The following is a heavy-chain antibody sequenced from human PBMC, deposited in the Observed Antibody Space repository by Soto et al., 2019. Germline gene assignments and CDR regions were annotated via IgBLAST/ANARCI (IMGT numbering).Heavy chain of an antibody. CDR2: IYPGDSDT. CDR1: GYSFTSYW. D-gene: IGHD3-22*01. Sequence: PGESLKISCKGSGYSFTSYWIGWVRQMPGKGLEWMGIIYPGDSDTRYSPSFQGQVTISADKSISTAYLQWSSLKASDTAMYYCASAYYYDSSGYYSQDAFDIWGQGTMVNVS. CDR3: ASAYYYDSSGYYSQDAFDI. J-gene: IGHJ3*02. V-gene: IGHV5-51*01.